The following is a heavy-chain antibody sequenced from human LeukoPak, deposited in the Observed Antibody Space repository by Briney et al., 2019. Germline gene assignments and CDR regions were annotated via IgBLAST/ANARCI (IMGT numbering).Heavy chain of an antibody. Sequence: PSETLSLTCTVSGGSISSSSYYWGWIRQPPGKGLEWIGEINHSGSTNYNPSLKSRVTISVDTSKNQFSLKLSSVTAADTAVYYCARRRGGQLLSLYYFDYWGQGTLVTVSS. V-gene: IGHV4-39*07. CDR2: INHSGST. CDR1: GGSISSSSYY. D-gene: IGHD2-2*01. CDR3: ARRRGGQLLSLYYFDY. J-gene: IGHJ4*02.